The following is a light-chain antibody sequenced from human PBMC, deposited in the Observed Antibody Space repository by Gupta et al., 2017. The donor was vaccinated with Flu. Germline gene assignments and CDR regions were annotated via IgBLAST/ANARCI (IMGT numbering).Light chain of an antibody. Sequence: YSEAEMGRHFARWFQQKPGQAPMLVIYKANEQPSGIPARFSGSSSGGTVALTISGAQVEDEAEYYCYPATDNNLVFGGGTRLTVL. J-gene: IGLJ2*01. CDR2: KAN. CDR3: YPATDNNLV. CDR1: EMGRHF. V-gene: IGLV3-27*01.